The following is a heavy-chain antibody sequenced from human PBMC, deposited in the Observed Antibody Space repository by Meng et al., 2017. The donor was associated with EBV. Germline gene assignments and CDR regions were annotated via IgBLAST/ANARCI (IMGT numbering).Heavy chain of an antibody. CDR2: ISSNGNAI. Sequence: GPGERLEKLWESVRTSALASGFTLRSYRSNGVGLAPGKGLKWGSAISSNGNAIYYADSVKGRFTISRDNAKNSLFLQMNSLRAEDTAVYYCARDRTSNRFDYWGQGTLVTVSS. V-gene: IGHV3-21*01. CDR1: GFTLRSYR. CDR3: ARDRTSNRFDY. D-gene: IGHD2-8*01. J-gene: IGHJ4*02.